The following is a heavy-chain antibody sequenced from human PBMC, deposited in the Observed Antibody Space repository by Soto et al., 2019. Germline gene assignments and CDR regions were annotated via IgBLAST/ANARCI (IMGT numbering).Heavy chain of an antibody. V-gene: IGHV3-48*03. Sequence: GGSLRLSCAASGFTFSSYEMNWVRQAPGKGLEWVSYISSSGSTIYYADSVKGRFTISRDNAKNSLYLQMNSLRAEDTAVYYCARELGYCSSTSCRIEADYYYYYGMDVWGQGTTVTVSS. D-gene: IGHD2-2*01. CDR1: GFTFSSYE. CDR2: ISSSGSTI. CDR3: ARELGYCSSTSCRIEADYYYYYGMDV. J-gene: IGHJ6*02.